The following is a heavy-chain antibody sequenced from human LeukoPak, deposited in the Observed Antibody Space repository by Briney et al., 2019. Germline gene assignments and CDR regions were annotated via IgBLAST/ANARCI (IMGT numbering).Heavy chain of an antibody. J-gene: IGHJ4*02. V-gene: IGHV3-53*01. D-gene: IGHD1-26*01. CDR3: AKGGVGKSFDY. Sequence: PGGSLRLSCAASGFTVSRNYMSWVRQAPGKGLECVSILYSGGTTYYADSVKGRFTISRDSSKNTLFLQMNSLRAEDTAVYYCAKGGVGKSFDYWGQGTLVTVSS. CDR1: GFTVSRNY. CDR2: LYSGGTT.